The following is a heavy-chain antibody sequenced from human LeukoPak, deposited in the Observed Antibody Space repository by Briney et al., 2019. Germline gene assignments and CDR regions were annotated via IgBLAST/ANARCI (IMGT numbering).Heavy chain of an antibody. CDR1: GYTLTSYV. Sequence: GASVKVSCKASGYTLTSYVISWVRQAPGQGLEWMGWISAYNGNTNYAQKLQGRVTMTTDTSTSTAYMELRSLRSDDTAVYYCARPMIRDVVVPAATWFDPWGQGTLVTVSS. CDR3: ARPMIRDVVVPAATWFDP. CDR2: ISAYNGNT. V-gene: IGHV1-18*01. J-gene: IGHJ5*02. D-gene: IGHD2-2*01.